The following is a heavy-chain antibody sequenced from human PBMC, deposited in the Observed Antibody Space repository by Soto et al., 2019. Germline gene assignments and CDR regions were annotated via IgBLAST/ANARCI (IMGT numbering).Heavy chain of an antibody. D-gene: IGHD3-16*01. CDR2: IYYSGST. J-gene: IGHJ3*02. CDR3: ARRYGWAFDI. V-gene: IGHV4-59*08. Sequence: SETLSITCTVSGGSIRCYYWRWIRQPPGKGLEWIGYIYYSGSTNYNPSLKSRVTISVDTSKNQFSLKLSSVTAADTAVYYCARRYGWAFDIWGQGTMVT. CDR1: GGSIRCYY.